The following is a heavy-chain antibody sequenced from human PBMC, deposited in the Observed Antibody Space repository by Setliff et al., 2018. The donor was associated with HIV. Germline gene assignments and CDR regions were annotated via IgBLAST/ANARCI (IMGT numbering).Heavy chain of an antibody. V-gene: IGHV4-39*01. CDR3: ATTYCRGADCPQMYDY. D-gene: IGHD2-21*02. CDR2: INFSGTN. J-gene: IGHJ4*02. Sequence: SETLSLTCTVSGVFSISNTDDWGWIRQSPGKGLEWIGNINFSGTNYYNPSLKSRVTMFVATSKDQFSLSLISMPAADSAVYYCATTYCRGADCPQMYDYWGQGTLVTVSS. CDR1: GVFSISNTDD.